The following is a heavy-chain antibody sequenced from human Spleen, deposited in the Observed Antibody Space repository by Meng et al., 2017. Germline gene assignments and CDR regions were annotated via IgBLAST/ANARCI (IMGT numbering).Heavy chain of an antibody. CDR2: ISWDDVK. CDR1: GFSLGTGGVA. D-gene: IGHD6-6*01. V-gene: IGHV2-5*02. J-gene: IGHJ5*02. CDR3: AHRGVAAIGNWFDP. Sequence: QITLKESGPTLGKPTHPLTLTCTFSGFSLGTGGVAVGWFRQPPGKALEWLAAISWDDVKRYSPYLESRLTITKDASKNQVILTMTNMDPVDTATYYCAHRGVAAIGNWFDPWGPGTLVTVSS.